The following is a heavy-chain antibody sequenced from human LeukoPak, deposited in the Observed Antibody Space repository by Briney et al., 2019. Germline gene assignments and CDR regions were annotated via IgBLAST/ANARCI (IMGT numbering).Heavy chain of an antibody. CDR2: IYTSGST. CDR3: ARDANYYDSSGYHPGPHDY. D-gene: IGHD3-22*01. Sequence: KTSETLSLTCTVSGGSISSGSYYWSWIRQPAGKGLEWIGRIYTSGSTNYNPSLKSRVTMSVDTSKNQFSLKLSSVTAADTAVYYCARDANYYDSSGYHPGPHDYWGQGTLVTVSS. V-gene: IGHV4-61*02. J-gene: IGHJ4*02. CDR1: GGSISSGSYY.